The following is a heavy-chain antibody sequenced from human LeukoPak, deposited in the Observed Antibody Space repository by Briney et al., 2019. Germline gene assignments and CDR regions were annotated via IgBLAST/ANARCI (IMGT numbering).Heavy chain of an antibody. Sequence: SVKVSCKASGGTFSSYAISWVRQAPGQGLEWMGGIIPIFGTANYAQKFQGRVTITTDESTSTAYMELSSLRSEDTAVYYCARVVPYGDYVGYYFDYWGQGTLVTVSS. CDR1: GGTFSSYA. J-gene: IGHJ4*02. D-gene: IGHD4-17*01. V-gene: IGHV1-69*05. CDR3: ARVVPYGDYVGYYFDY. CDR2: IIPIFGTA.